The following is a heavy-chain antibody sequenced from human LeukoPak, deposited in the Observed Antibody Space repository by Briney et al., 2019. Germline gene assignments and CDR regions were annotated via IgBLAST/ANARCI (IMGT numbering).Heavy chain of an antibody. CDR2: ISGSGGST. CDR1: GFTFSSYA. Sequence: GGSLRLSCAASGFTFSSYAMSWVRQAPGKGLEWVSAISGSGGSTYYADSVKGRFTISRDNSKNTLYLQMNSLRAEDTAVYYCAKPVDILLWFGESSFDYWGQGTLVTVSS. D-gene: IGHD3-10*01. V-gene: IGHV3-23*01. CDR3: AKPVDILLWFGESSFDY. J-gene: IGHJ4*02.